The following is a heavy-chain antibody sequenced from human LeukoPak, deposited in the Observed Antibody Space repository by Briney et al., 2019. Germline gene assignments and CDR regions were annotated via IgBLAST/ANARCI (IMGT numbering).Heavy chain of an antibody. CDR2: INHSGST. J-gene: IGHJ4*02. CDR1: GGSFSGYY. V-gene: IGHV4-34*01. CDR3: ARGRFNYYDSSGYYYNY. Sequence: PSETLSLTCAVYGGSFSGYYWSWIRQPPGKVLEWIGEINHSGSTNYNPSLKSRVTISVDTSKNQFSLKLSSVTAADTAVYYCARGRFNYYDSSGYYYNYWGQGTLVTVSS. D-gene: IGHD3-22*01.